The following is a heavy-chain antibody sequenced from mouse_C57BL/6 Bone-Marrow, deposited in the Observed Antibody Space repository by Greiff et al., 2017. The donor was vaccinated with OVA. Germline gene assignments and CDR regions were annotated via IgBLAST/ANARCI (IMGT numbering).Heavy chain of an antibody. CDR1: GFTFSSYG. J-gene: IGHJ1*03. CDR2: IRNKANGYTT. CDR3: ARPNWDERYFDV. Sequence: EVQGVESGGDLVKPGGSLKLSCAASGFTFSSYGMSWVRQTPGKALEWLGFIRNKANGYTTEYSASVKGRFTISRDNSQSILYLQMNALRAEDSATYYCARPNWDERYFDVWGTGTTVTVSS. D-gene: IGHD4-1*01. V-gene: IGHV7-3*01.